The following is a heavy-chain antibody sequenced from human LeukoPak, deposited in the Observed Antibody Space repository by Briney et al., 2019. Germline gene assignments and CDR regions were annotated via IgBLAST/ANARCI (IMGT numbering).Heavy chain of an antibody. D-gene: IGHD2-15*01. J-gene: IGHJ6*03. CDR1: GPTVSSNH. V-gene: IGHV3-53*01. CDR2: IYTGGST. Sequence: GSLRLSCAASGPTVSSNHMSWVRQAPGKGLEWVLVIYTGGSTDYADSVKGRFTISRDNSKNTLYLQMNSLRAEDTAVYYCARGARAATGYYYYYMDVWGKGTTVTVSS. CDR3: ARGARAATGYYYYYMDV.